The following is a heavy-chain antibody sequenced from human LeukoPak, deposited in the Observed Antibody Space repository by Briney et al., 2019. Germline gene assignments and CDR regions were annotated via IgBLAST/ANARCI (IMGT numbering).Heavy chain of an antibody. J-gene: IGHJ4*02. V-gene: IGHV3-30-3*01. Sequence: PGRSLRLSCAASGFTFSSYAMHWVRQAPGKGLEWVAVISYDGSNKYYADSVKGRFTISRDNSKNTLYLQMNSLRAEDTAVYYCAKDHSSSWYYFDYWGQGTLVTVSS. D-gene: IGHD6-13*01. CDR3: AKDHSSSWYYFDY. CDR2: ISYDGSNK. CDR1: GFTFSSYA.